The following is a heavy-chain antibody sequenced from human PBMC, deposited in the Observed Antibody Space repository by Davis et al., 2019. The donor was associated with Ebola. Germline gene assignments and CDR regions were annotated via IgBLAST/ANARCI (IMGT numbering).Heavy chain of an antibody. CDR1: GFTFSSYG. J-gene: IGHJ4*02. D-gene: IGHD4-17*01. Sequence: GGSLRLSCAASGFTFSSYGMHWVRQAPGKGLEWVSAISGSGGSTYYADSVKGRFTISRDNSKNSLYLQMNSLRDEDTAVYYCARVATTVTIRIDYWGQGTLVTVSS. CDR3: ARVATTVTIRIDY. CDR2: ISGSGGST. V-gene: IGHV3-23*01.